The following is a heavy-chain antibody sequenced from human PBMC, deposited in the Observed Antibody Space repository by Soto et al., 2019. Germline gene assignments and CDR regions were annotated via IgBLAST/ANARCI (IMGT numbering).Heavy chain of an antibody. V-gene: IGHV1-69*13. J-gene: IGHJ5*02. CDR3: ARSSGGVFGIIIEGSNWLAP. Sequence: ASVKVSCKASGGIFSSYAISWVRQAPGQGLEWMGGIIPIFGPANYAQKFQGRVTITADESTSTAYMYLRSLRSEDTAVYYCARSSGGVFGIIIEGSNWLAPWGQGSLVTVSS. CDR2: IIPIFGPA. D-gene: IGHD3-16*02. CDR1: GGIFSSYA.